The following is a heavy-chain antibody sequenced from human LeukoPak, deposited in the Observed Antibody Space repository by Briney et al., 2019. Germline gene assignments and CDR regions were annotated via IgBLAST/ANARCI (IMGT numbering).Heavy chain of an antibody. J-gene: IGHJ6*03. D-gene: IGHD2-2*01. CDR3: AKDGYSCSSTSCSYYYYYYMDV. CDR1: GFTFSSYG. Sequence: GGSLRLSCAASGFTFSSYGMHWVRQAPGKGLEWVAVIWYGGSNKYYADSVKGRFTISRDNSKNTLYLQMNSLRAEDTAVYYCAKDGYSCSSTSCSYYYYYYMDVWGKGTTVTVSS. V-gene: IGHV3-30*02. CDR2: IWYGGSNK.